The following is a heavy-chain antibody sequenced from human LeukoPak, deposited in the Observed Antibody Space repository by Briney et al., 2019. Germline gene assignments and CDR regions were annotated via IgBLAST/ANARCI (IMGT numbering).Heavy chain of an antibody. CDR2: IYYSGST. Sequence: PSETLSLTCTVSGGSISTYYWSWIRQPPGKGLEWIGSIYYSGSTYYNPSLKSRVTISVDTSKNQFSLKLSSVTAADTAVYYCARGWRIASIDYWGQGTLVTVSS. CDR3: ARGWRIASIDY. D-gene: IGHD6-13*01. V-gene: IGHV4-59*12. CDR1: GGSISTYY. J-gene: IGHJ4*02.